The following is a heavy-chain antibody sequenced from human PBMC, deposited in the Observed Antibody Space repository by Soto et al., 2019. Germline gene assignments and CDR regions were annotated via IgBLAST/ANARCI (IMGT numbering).Heavy chain of an antibody. CDR2: ISYDGSNK. J-gene: IGHJ4*02. D-gene: IGHD6-19*01. V-gene: IGHV3-30-3*01. CDR3: ARDSAWYY. Sequence: QVQLVESGGGVVQPGRSLRLSCAASGFTFSSYAMHWVRQAPGKGLEWVAVISYDGSNKYYADSVKGRFTISRDNSKNTLYLQMNSLRAEDTAVYYCARDSAWYYWGQGTLVTVSS. CDR1: GFTFSSYA.